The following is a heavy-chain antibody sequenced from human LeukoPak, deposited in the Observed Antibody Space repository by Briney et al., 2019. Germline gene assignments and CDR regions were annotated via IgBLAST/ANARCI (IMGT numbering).Heavy chain of an antibody. CDR2: IWYDGSNK. J-gene: IGHJ4*02. CDR3: ARDRKWLNAAFDY. V-gene: IGHV3-33*01. Sequence: HPGGSLRLSCAASGFTFSSYGMHWVRQAPGKGPEWVAVIWYDGSNKYYADSVKGRFTISRDNSKNTLYLQMNSLRAEDTAVYYCARDRKWLNAAFDYWGQGTLVTVSS. D-gene: IGHD6-19*01. CDR1: GFTFSSYG.